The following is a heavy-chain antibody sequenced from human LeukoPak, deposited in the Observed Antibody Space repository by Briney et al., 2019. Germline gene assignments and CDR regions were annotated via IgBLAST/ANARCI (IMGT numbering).Heavy chain of an antibody. Sequence: GGSLRLSCVASGFTFSTYALSWVRQAPGKGLEWVSGVGGSGDRTYYADSVKGRFTISRDNSKNTLFLHMDSLRAEETAVYHCARSRYSGYDSDFYYGMDVWGQGTTVTVSS. CDR3: ARSRYSGYDSDFYYGMDV. J-gene: IGHJ6*02. V-gene: IGHV3-23*01. D-gene: IGHD5-12*01. CDR2: VGGSGDRT. CDR1: GFTFSTYA.